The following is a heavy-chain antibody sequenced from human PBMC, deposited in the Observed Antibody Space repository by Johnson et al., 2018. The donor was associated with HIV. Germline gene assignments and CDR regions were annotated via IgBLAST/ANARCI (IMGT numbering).Heavy chain of an antibody. CDR1: GFSISNYG. V-gene: IGHV3-30*02. CDR2: IQNDGTNK. Sequence: QVQLVESGGGVVQPGESLRLSCAASGFSISNYGVHWVRQAPGKGLEWVAFIQNDGTNKYYADFVKGRFTISRDNSRNTVYLEMRNLRTEETAVYYCAKVEAQEGWIQVVSYAFDFWGRGTMVTVSS. CDR3: AKVEAQEGWIQVVSYAFDF. J-gene: IGHJ3*01. D-gene: IGHD5-12*01.